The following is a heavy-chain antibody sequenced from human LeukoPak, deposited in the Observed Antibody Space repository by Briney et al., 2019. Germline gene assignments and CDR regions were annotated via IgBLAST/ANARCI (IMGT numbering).Heavy chain of an antibody. V-gene: IGHV4-59*11. J-gene: IGHJ4*02. CDR2: VSYSGNT. D-gene: IGHD3-22*01. CDR1: GASITSHY. CDR3: ARERAFYDSSGYPFNLLGS. Sequence: SETLSLTCTVSGASITSHYWSWIRQPPGKGLEWMGYVSYSGNTNYNPSLNSRLTISADTSKNHFSLRLTSVTAADTAVYYCARERAFYDSSGYPFNLLGSWGQGTLVTVSS.